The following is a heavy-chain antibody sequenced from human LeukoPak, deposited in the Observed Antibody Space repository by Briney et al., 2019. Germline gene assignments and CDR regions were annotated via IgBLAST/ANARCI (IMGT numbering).Heavy chain of an antibody. D-gene: IGHD6-13*01. Sequence: SETLSLTCTVSGGSISSSSYYWGWIRQPPGKGLEWIGSIYYSGSTYYNPSLKSRVTISVDTSKNQFSLKLSSVTAADTAVYYCARAGSSRLFNWFDPWGQGTLVTVSS. J-gene: IGHJ5*02. CDR3: ARAGSSRLFNWFDP. V-gene: IGHV4-39*07. CDR1: GGSISSSSYY. CDR2: IYYSGST.